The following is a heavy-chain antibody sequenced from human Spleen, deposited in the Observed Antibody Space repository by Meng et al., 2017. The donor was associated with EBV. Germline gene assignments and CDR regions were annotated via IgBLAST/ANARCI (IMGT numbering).Heavy chain of an antibody. CDR3: TRMERLDSFGP. J-gene: IGHJ5*02. V-gene: IGHV3-21*01. D-gene: IGHD1-26*01. CDR2: ISSSGVYT. CDR1: GFTFTTYN. Sequence: VQLVESGGXLVKPGGSLRLSCGASGFTFTTYNMNWVRQAPGKGLEWVSSISSSGVYTYYANSVKGRFTISRDNAKNSLYLQMDSLRAEDTAVYYCTRMERLDSFGPWGQGTLVNVSS.